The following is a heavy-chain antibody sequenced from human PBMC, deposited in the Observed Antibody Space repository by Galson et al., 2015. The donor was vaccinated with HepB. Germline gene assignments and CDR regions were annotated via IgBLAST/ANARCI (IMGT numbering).Heavy chain of an antibody. J-gene: IGHJ5*02. CDR2: ISSDGSRE. D-gene: IGHD2-2*01. Sequence: SLRLSCAGSGFNFRKYGMHWVRQAPGKGPEWVAVISSDGSREFYADSVKGRFSVFRDNSEGMLYLQMNNLRAEDSAMYYCAASKALDPWGQGTRVTVSS. CDR3: AASKALDP. V-gene: IGHV3-30*03. CDR1: GFNFRKYG.